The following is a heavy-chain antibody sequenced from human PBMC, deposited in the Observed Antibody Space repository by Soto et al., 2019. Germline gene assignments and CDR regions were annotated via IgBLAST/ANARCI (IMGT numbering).Heavy chain of an antibody. D-gene: IGHD6-6*01. CDR1: GYTFTSYG. CDR3: ARAGQLVLSRFAVEDY. CDR2: ISAYNGNT. J-gene: IGHJ4*02. Sequence: QVQLVQSGAEVKKPGASVKVSCKASGYTFTSYGISWVRQAPGQGLEWMGWISAYNGNTNYAQKLQGRVTMTTDTPTSTAYMERRSLRSDDTAVYYCARAGQLVLSRFAVEDYWGQGTLVTVSS. V-gene: IGHV1-18*01.